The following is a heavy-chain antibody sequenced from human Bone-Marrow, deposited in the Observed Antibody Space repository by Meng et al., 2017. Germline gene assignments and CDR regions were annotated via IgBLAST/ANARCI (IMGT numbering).Heavy chain of an antibody. D-gene: IGHD2-21*02. CDR2: LSYSGSA. Sequence: SETLSLTCTVSGGSISNYFWSWIRQPPGKGLEWIAYLSYSGSADYSPSLKSRVTISVDTSKNQFSLKLNSVTAADTAVYYCARGETRRHIVVVTAIRGDYYYYGMDVWGQGTTVTVSS. V-gene: IGHV4-59*12. CDR3: ARGETRRHIVVVTAIRGDYYYYGMDV. CDR1: GGSISNYF. J-gene: IGHJ6*02.